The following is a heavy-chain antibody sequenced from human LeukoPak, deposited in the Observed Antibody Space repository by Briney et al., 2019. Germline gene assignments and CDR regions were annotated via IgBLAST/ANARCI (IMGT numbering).Heavy chain of an antibody. Sequence: ASVKVSCKTSGYTFTSCYMHWVRQAPGQGLEWMGMINPSAGSTRYAQKFQGRVTMTTDTSTSTVYMELSSLRSEDTAVYYCARRAAEWELLDYWGQGTLVTVSS. D-gene: IGHD1-26*01. V-gene: IGHV1-46*01. J-gene: IGHJ4*02. CDR2: INPSAGST. CDR1: GYTFTSCY. CDR3: ARRAAEWELLDY.